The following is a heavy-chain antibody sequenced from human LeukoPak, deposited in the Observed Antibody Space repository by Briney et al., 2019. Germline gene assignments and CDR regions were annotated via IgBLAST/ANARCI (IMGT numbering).Heavy chain of an antibody. CDR1: GFTFSDYA. Sequence: GGSLRLSCAVSGFTFSDYAMAWVRQAPGKGLQWVSAISASGVNTYYTDSVKGRFTISKDNSKNTLFLQMSSLRAEDTAVYYCAKEELLTSVYHFDYWGQGTLVTVSS. J-gene: IGHJ4*02. V-gene: IGHV3-23*01. CDR2: ISASGVNT. CDR3: AKEELLTSVYHFDY. D-gene: IGHD4/OR15-4a*01.